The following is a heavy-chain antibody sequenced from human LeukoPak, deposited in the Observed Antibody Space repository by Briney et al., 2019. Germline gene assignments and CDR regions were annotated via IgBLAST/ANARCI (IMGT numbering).Heavy chain of an antibody. V-gene: IGHV1-2*02. Sequence: ASVKVSCKASGYTFTGYYMHWVRQAPGQGLEWMGWINPNSGGTNYAQKFQGRVTMTRDTSISTAYMELSRLRSDDTAVYYYAREGYCSSTSCWGWFDPWGQGTLVTVSS. J-gene: IGHJ5*02. CDR3: AREGYCSSTSCWGWFDP. CDR1: GYTFTGYY. CDR2: INPNSGGT. D-gene: IGHD2-2*01.